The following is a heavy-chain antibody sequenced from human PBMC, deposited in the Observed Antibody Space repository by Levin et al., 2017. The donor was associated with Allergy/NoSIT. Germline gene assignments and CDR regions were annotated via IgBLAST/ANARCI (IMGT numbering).Heavy chain of an antibody. V-gene: IGHV3-66*01. CDR2: IYSAGIP. Sequence: GGSLRLSCAASGFNVSSNYMSWVRRAPGKGLEWVSVIYSAGIPYYADSVKGRFTIARDDSQNTLFLQMNTLGVEDTAVYYCARDLGFGSGPDYWGRGTLVTVS. CDR1: GFNVSSNY. D-gene: IGHD2-15*01. J-gene: IGHJ4*02. CDR3: ARDLGFGSGPDY.